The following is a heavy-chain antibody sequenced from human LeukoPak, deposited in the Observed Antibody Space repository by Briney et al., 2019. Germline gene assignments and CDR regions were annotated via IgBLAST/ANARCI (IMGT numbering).Heavy chain of an antibody. J-gene: IGHJ4*02. Sequence: PSETLSLTCGVSGGSISGTNWWRWVRQPPGQGLEWIGEISLAGQTNYNPSLNGRVTMSLDESSNQLSLKLTSVTAADTAIYYCSRESGAFCPFGYWGQGTLVIVPS. CDR2: ISLAGQT. CDR1: GGSISGTNW. D-gene: IGHD1-26*01. V-gene: IGHV4-4*02. CDR3: SRESGAFCPFGY.